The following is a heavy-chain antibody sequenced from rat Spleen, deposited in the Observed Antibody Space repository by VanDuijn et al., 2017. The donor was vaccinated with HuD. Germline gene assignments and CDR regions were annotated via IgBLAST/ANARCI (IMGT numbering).Heavy chain of an antibody. Sequence: EVQLVESGGGLVQPGRSLKLSCVASGFTFNNYWMTWIRQAPGKGLEWVASITNTGGSTYYPDSVKGRFTISRDNAKSTLYLQMNSLRSEDTATYYCTRERGNYGGYSPSFAYWGQGTLVTVSS. D-gene: IGHD1-11*01. CDR2: ITNTGGST. CDR1: GFTFNNYW. CDR3: TRERGNYGGYSPSFAY. J-gene: IGHJ3*01. V-gene: IGHV5-31*01.